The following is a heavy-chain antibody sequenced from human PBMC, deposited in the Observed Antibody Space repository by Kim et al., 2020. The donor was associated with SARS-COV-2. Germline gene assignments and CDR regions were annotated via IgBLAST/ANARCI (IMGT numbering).Heavy chain of an antibody. J-gene: IGHJ4*02. CDR2: V. CDR3: AREQWRHFDY. V-gene: IGHV3-48*04. Sequence: VYDAHSVKGRFTISRDNAKNSLFLQMNSLRAEDTAVYYCAREQWRHFDYWGQGTLVTVSS. D-gene: IGHD6-19*01.